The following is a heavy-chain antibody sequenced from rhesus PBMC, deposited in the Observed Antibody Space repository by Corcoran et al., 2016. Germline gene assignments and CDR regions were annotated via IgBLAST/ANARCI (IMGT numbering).Heavy chain of an antibody. Sequence: QLQLQESGPGLVKPSETLPVTCAVSGGSISRSYWSWIRQAPGKGLEWIGYIYGSGSCTNYNPSLKSRVTLSVDTSKNQLSLKLSSVTAADTAVYYCARAEDTVGTVAFDYWGQGVLVTVSS. J-gene: IGHJ4*01. V-gene: IGHV4-169*01. CDR3: ARAEDTVGTVAFDY. CDR1: GGSISRSY. CDR2: IYGSGSCT. D-gene: IGHD5-30*01.